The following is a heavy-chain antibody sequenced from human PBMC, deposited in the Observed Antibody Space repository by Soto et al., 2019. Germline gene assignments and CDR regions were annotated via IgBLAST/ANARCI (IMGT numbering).Heavy chain of an antibody. D-gene: IGHD5-18*01. J-gene: IGHJ4*02. CDR2: IHGDGGKI. V-gene: IGHV3-7*01. CDR3: ARDFYGGYTYGPGDY. Sequence: GGSLRLSCAASGFMFSAYWMSWVRQAPGKGLEWVANIHGDGGKIYYVDSVKGRFTISRDNAKRSLYLRMNSLRAEDTAVYYCARDFYGGYTYGPGDYWGQGALVTVSS. CDR1: GFMFSAYW.